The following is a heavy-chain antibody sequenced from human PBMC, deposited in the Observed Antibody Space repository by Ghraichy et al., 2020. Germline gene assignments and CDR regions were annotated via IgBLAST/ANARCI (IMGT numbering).Heavy chain of an antibody. D-gene: IGHD3-10*01. V-gene: IGHV4-31*03. CDR2: IYYSGST. CDR3: ARYPRHFNYYYGSGTRGYWFDP. Sequence: SETLSLTCTVSGGSISSGGYYWSWIRQHPGKGLEWIGYIYYSGSTYYNPSLKSRVTISVDTSKNQFSLKLSSVTAADTAVYYCARYPRHFNYYYGSGTRGYWFDPWGQGTLVTVSS. CDR1: GGSISSGGYY. J-gene: IGHJ5*02.